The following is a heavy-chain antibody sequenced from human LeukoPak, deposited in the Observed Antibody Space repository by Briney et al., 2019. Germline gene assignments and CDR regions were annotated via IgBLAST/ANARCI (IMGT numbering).Heavy chain of an antibody. J-gene: IGHJ4*02. CDR3: ARCYYYDRSGYYQTDFVH. V-gene: IGHV5-10-1*01. CDR2: IIPSDSYT. Sequence: GESLLISSNASAYISTSYWISWVGQMPRKSGVWMGWIIPSDSYTNYSPSFEGRVTFSADRSINTAYFQWSSLKASDTAVYYCARCYYYDRSGYYQTDFVHWREGTLVSVPS. D-gene: IGHD3-22*01. CDR1: AYISTSYW.